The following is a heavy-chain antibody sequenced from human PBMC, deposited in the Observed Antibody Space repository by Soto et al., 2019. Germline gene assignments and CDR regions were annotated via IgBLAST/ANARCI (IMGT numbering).Heavy chain of an antibody. J-gene: IGHJ4*02. CDR3: ERADGAEYSCYESDY. CDR2: IIPILGIA. Sequence: QVQLVQSGAEVKKPGSSVKVSCKASGGTFSSYTISWVRQAPGQGLEWMGRIIPILGIANYAQKFQGRVTITADKPSSTAYLELSSLRSEHTAVYYCERADGAEYSCYESDYWRQGTLVTVSS. CDR1: GGTFSSYT. D-gene: IGHD5-12*01. V-gene: IGHV1-69*02.